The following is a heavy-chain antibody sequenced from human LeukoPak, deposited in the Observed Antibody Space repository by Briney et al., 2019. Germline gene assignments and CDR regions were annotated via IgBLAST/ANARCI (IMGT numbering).Heavy chain of an antibody. J-gene: IGHJ4*02. D-gene: IGHD7-27*01. CDR2: INWNGGSR. CDR3: TREEGGKLGIDYYFDY. CDR1: GFTFDDYA. V-gene: IGHV3-20*04. Sequence: GGSLRLSCAASGFTFDDYAMTWVRQVPGKGLEWVSSINWNGGSRGYADSVKGRFTISRDNAKKSLYLQMNSLRAEDTAVYYCTREEGGKLGIDYYFDYWGQGTLVTVSS.